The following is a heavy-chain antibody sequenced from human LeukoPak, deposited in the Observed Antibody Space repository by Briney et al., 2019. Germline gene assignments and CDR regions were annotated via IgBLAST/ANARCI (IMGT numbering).Heavy chain of an antibody. CDR1: GYTFTSYY. J-gene: IGHJ6*02. CDR2: INPSGGST. V-gene: IGHV1-46*01. CDR3: ARVMVRGVITLRPYGMDV. Sequence: ASVTVSCKASGYTFTSYYMHWVRQAPGQGLEWMGIINPSGGSTSYAQKFQGRVTMTRDTSTSTVYMELSSLRSEDTAVYYCARVMVRGVITLRPYGMDVWGQGTTVTVSS. D-gene: IGHD3-10*01.